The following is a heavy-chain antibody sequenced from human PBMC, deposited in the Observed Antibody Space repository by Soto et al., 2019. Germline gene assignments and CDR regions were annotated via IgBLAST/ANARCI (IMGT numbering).Heavy chain of an antibody. D-gene: IGHD6-13*01. V-gene: IGHV1-8*01. CDR2: MNPNSGNT. Sequence: QVQLVQSGAEVKKPGASVKVSCKASGYTFTSYDLNWVRQATGQGLEWMGWMNPNSGNTGYAQKFQGRVTMTRNTSRGTAYMELSSLRSEDTAVYFCARERSAAGTGWFDPWGQGTLVTVSS. CDR1: GYTFTSYD. J-gene: IGHJ5*02. CDR3: ARERSAAGTGWFDP.